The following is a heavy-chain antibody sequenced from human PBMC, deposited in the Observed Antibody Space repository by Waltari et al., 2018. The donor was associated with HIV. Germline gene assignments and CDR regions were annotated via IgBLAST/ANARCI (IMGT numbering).Heavy chain of an antibody. J-gene: IGHJ4*02. D-gene: IGHD6-19*01. CDR1: GFTFSAFY. CDR3: AKDRGITGWYLDY. Sequence: EVHLVESGGGLVQPGGSLRLSCAASGFTFSAFYLYWVRQAPGRGLEWISAINTGGETTYYADSVKGRFTISRDNSKNTLSLQMNSLRPEDTAVYFCAKDRGITGWYLDYWGQGVLATVSS. V-gene: IGHV3-23*04. CDR2: INTGGETT.